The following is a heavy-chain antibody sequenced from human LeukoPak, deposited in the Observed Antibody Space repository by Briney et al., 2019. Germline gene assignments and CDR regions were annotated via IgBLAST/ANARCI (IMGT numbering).Heavy chain of an antibody. CDR3: AKGDAHGDYFYFDN. J-gene: IGHJ4*02. V-gene: IGHV3-23*01. D-gene: IGHD4-17*01. CDR2: ISGSGVST. Sequence: GGSLRLSRAASRFTFGAYAMTWVRQAPGKGLEWVSGISGSGVSTYYADSVKGRFTISRDNSKNTVFLQMSSLSPEDTATYYCAKGDAHGDYFYFDNWGQGTLVTVSS. CDR1: RFTFGAYA.